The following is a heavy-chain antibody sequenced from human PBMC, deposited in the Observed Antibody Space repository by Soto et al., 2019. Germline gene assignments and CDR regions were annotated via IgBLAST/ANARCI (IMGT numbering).Heavy chain of an antibody. Sequence: QVELQESGPGLVKAPETLSLMCTVSGDSISSSNYYWGWVRQPPGKGLEWIGSVYYSGSTYYSASLKSRVTISVDTSRGQFSLRLPSVTPADTAVYYCAGFISPYTTSPPTAWGQGTLVTVSS. CDR3: AGFISPYTTSPPTA. J-gene: IGHJ5*02. CDR2: VYYSGST. CDR1: GDSISSSNYY. D-gene: IGHD2-21*02. V-gene: IGHV4-39*01.